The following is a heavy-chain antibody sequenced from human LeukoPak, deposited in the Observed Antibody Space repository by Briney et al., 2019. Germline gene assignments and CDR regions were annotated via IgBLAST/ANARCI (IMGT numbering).Heavy chain of an antibody. CDR1: GGTFSSYA. V-gene: IGHV1-69*04. Sequence: SVKVSCTASGGTFSSYAISWVRQAPGQGLEWMGRIIPILGIANYAQKFQGRVTITADKSTSTAYMELSSLRSEDTAVYYCVRDLAQQLDYYYGMDVWGQGTTVTVSS. CDR3: VRDLAQQLDYYYGMDV. CDR2: IIPILGIA. J-gene: IGHJ6*02. D-gene: IGHD6-13*01.